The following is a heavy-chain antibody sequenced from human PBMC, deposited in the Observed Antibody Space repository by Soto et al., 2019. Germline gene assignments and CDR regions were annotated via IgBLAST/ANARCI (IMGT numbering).Heavy chain of an antibody. CDR2: IHYSGST. D-gene: IGHD3-10*01. V-gene: IGHV4-59*01. CDR1: GGSISSYY. J-gene: IGHJ5*02. Sequence: QVQLQESGPGLVKPSETLSLTCTVSGGSISSYYWSWIRQPPGKGLEWIGHIHYSGSTNYNPSLKSRVTISVDTSKNQFSLKLSSVTAADTAVYYCARYGSGSYSWYNWFDPWGQGTLVTVSS. CDR3: ARYGSGSYSWYNWFDP.